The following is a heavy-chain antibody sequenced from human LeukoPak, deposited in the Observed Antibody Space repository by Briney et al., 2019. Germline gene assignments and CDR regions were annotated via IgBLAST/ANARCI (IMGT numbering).Heavy chain of an antibody. J-gene: IGHJ6*03. V-gene: IGHV3-7*01. D-gene: IGHD7-27*01. CDR3: ARGAGGELVTGDYYYYYYMDV. CDR2: IKQDGSEK. Sequence: GGSLRLSCAASGFTFSSYWMSWVRQAPGKGLEWVANIKQDGSEKYYVDSVKGRFTISRDNAKNSLYLQMNSLRAEDTAVYYCARGAGGELVTGDYYYYYYMDVWGKGTTVTVSS. CDR1: GFTFSSYW.